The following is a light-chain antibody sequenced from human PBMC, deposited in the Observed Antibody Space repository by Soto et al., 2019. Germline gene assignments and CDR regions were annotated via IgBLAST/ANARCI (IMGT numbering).Light chain of an antibody. J-gene: IGLJ1*01. CDR2: SNN. V-gene: IGLV1-44*01. CDR3: EAWDDTLSGYYD. Sequence: QSALTQPPSASGTPGQRVTISCSGSSSNIGSNTVNWYQQLPGTAPKLLIYSNNQRPSGVPDRFSGSKSGTSASLAISRLRSEDEADYYCEAWDDTLSGYYDFGKGTKVTAL. CDR1: SSNIGSNT.